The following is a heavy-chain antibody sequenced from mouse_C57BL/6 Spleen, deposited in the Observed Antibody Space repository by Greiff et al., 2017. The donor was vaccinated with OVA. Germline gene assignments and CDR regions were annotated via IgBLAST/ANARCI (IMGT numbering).Heavy chain of an antibody. V-gene: IGHV1-42*01. CDR2: INPSTGGT. CDR1: GYSFTGYY. Sequence: EVQLQQSGPELVKPGASVKISCKASGYSFTGYYMNWVKQSPEKSLEWIGEINPSTGGTTYNQKFKAKATLTVDKSSSTAYMQLKSLTSEDSAVYYCLTTGFAYWGQGTLVTVSA. D-gene: IGHD2-12*01. J-gene: IGHJ3*01. CDR3: LTTGFAY.